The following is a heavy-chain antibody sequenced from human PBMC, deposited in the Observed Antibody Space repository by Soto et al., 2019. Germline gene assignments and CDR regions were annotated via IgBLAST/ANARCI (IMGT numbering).Heavy chain of an antibody. D-gene: IGHD1-1*01. CDR3: ARGYDLQYGMDV. V-gene: IGHV3-48*02. CDR2: ISAGSNTI. CDR1: GFSLSIYS. J-gene: IGHJ6*02. Sequence: VPLVESGGGLVQRGGSLRLSCVASGFSLSIYSMNWVRKAPRKGLEWVSYISAGSNTIYYADSVQGRFTISRDNAKNSLYLQMSSLRDDDTAVYYCARGYDLQYGMDVWGQGTTVTVSS.